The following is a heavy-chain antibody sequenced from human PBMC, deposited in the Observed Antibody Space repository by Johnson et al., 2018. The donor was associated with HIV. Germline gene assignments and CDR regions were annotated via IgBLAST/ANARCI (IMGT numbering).Heavy chain of an antibody. Sequence: EVQLVESGGGLLQPGGSLILSCAASGFTFSSYAMSWVRQAPGKGLEWVSTLGGSGGTTYYADSVKGRFTVSRDNSKNTLFLQMTSLRAEDTAVFYCAKDAYCSGGRCYGFGAFDIWGQGTMVTVSS. CDR2: LGGSGGTT. J-gene: IGHJ3*02. D-gene: IGHD2-15*01. V-gene: IGHV3-23*04. CDR1: GFTFSSYA. CDR3: AKDAYCSGGRCYGFGAFDI.